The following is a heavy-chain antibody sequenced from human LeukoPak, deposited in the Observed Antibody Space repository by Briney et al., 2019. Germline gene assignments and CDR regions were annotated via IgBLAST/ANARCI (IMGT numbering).Heavy chain of an antibody. Sequence: SETLSLTCTVSGGSISGYYWSWIRQPPGKGLEWIGYIYYSGSTNYNPSLKSRVTISVDTSKNQFSLKLSSVTAADTAVYYCARANYVWGSLAYYFDYWGQGTLVIVSS. J-gene: IGHJ4*02. CDR2: IYYSGST. CDR1: GGSISGYY. D-gene: IGHD3-16*01. CDR3: ARANYVWGSLAYYFDY. V-gene: IGHV4-59*01.